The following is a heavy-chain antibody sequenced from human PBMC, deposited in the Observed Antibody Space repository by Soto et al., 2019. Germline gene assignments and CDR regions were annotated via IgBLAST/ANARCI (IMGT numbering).Heavy chain of an antibody. Sequence: GGSLRLSCAASGFTFSGSAMHWVRQASGKGLEWVGRIRSKANSYATAYAASVEGRFTISRDDSKNTAYLQMNSLKTEDTAVYYCTSLGYSYGYFINYWGQGTLVTVSS. V-gene: IGHV3-73*01. D-gene: IGHD5-18*01. J-gene: IGHJ4*02. CDR3: TSLGYSYGYFINY. CDR1: GFTFSGSA. CDR2: IRSKANSYAT.